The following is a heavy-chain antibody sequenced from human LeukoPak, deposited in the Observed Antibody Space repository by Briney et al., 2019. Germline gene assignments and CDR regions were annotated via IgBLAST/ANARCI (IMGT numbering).Heavy chain of an antibody. Sequence: SQTLSLTCAVYGGSFSGYYWSWIRQPPGKGLEWIGYIYYSGSTNYNPSLKSRVTISVDTSKNQFSLKLSSVTAADTAVYYCAREAGIAAAVDYWGQGTLVTLSS. J-gene: IGHJ4*02. CDR3: AREAGIAAAVDY. CDR1: GGSFSGYY. CDR2: IYYSGST. V-gene: IGHV4-59*01. D-gene: IGHD6-13*01.